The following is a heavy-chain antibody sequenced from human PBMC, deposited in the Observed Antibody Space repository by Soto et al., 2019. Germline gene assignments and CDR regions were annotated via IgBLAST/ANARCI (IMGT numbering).Heavy chain of an antibody. J-gene: IGHJ3*02. V-gene: IGHV1-69*13. Sequence: SVKVSCKASGGTFSSYAISWVRQAPGQGLEWMGGIIPIFGTANYAQKFQGRVTITADESTSTAYMELSSLRSEDTAVYYCARVITFGGVIERTGAFDIWGQGTMVT. CDR1: GGTFSSYA. CDR2: IIPIFGTA. D-gene: IGHD3-16*02. CDR3: ARVITFGGVIERTGAFDI.